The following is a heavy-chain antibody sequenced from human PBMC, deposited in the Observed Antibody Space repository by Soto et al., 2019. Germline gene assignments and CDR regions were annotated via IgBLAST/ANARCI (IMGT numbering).Heavy chain of an antibody. CDR1: GFMFSSYA. D-gene: IGHD3-3*01. J-gene: IGHJ4*02. CDR3: ADGGEWVFNFEY. V-gene: IGHV3-23*01. Sequence: EVQLLESGGGLVQPGGSLRLSCGASGFMFSSYAMSWVRHAPGKGLELVSAISGSGDNTYYADPTKGRFTISRDNSKNTLYLQMNRLSAEDTAVYYCADGGEWVFNFEYWGQGTLVTVSS. CDR2: ISGSGDNT.